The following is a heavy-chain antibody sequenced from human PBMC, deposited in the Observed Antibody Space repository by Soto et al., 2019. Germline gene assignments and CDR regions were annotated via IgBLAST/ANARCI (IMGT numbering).Heavy chain of an antibody. Sequence: QVQLVQSGAEVKKPGASVKVSCKASGYTFTSYGISWVRQAPGQGLEWMGWISAYNGNTKYVQKFQGRVTMTTDTSPSTAYMERRSLRSADTALYYCARNEAAALNDYWGQGTLATVS. CDR3: ARNEAAALNDY. V-gene: IGHV1-18*01. CDR2: ISAYNGNT. D-gene: IGHD6-13*01. CDR1: GYTFTSYG. J-gene: IGHJ4*02.